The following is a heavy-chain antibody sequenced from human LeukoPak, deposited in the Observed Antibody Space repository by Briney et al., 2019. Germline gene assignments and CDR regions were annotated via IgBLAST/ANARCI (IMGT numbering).Heavy chain of an antibody. V-gene: IGHV3-48*03. CDR2: TSLSGNIV. CDR3: ARDDSLRGHVMVFAV. Sequence: GGSLRLSCSASGFSIDTYEMIWVRQAPGKGLEWLAYTSLSGNIVYYADSVKGRFTISRDNAKNSLYLQLNSLRAEDTALYYCARDDSLRGHVMVFAVWGQGTLVTVPS. CDR1: GFSIDTYE. D-gene: IGHD2-8*01. J-gene: IGHJ1*01.